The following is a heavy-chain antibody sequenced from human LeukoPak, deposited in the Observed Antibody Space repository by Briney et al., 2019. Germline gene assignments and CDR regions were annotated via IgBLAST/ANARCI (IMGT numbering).Heavy chain of an antibody. D-gene: IGHD5-24*01. J-gene: IGHJ4*02. V-gene: IGHV3-7*01. Sequence: GGSLRLSCVASAFTFSRYWMTWVRQAPGKGLEWVANIKEDGSEKYYVDSVKGRFTISRDNAKNSLYLQMNSLRVEDTAVFYCAAWTDRGYNFWGQGTLVTVSS. CDR2: IKEDGSEK. CDR3: AAWTDRGYNF. CDR1: AFTFSRYW.